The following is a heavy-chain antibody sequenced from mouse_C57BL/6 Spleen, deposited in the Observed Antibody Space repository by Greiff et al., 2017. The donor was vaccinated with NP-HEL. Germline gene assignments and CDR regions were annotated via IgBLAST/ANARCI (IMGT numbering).Heavy chain of an antibody. V-gene: IGHV3-3*01. CDR3: ARGDGYYDAMDY. CDR2: TFYSGIT. CDR1: GFSINSDCY. D-gene: IGHD2-3*01. Sequence: EVHLVESGPSLVRPSQTLSLTCTVTGFSINSDCYWIWIRQFPGNKLEYIGYTFYSGITYYNPSLESRTYITRDTSKNQFSLKLSSVTTEDTATYYCARGDGYYDAMDYWGQGTSVTVSS. J-gene: IGHJ4*01.